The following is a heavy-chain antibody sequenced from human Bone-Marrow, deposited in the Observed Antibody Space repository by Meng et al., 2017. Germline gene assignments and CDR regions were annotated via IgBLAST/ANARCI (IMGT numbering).Heavy chain of an antibody. Sequence: GSLRLSCTVSGGSISSSSYYWGWIRQPPGKGLEWIGSIYYSGSTYYNPSLKSRVTISVDTSKNQFSLKLSSVTAADTAVYYCARVLVKGIDYWGQGTLVTVSS. J-gene: IGHJ4*02. CDR2: IYYSGST. CDR3: ARVLVKGIDY. V-gene: IGHV4-39*07. D-gene: IGHD3-3*02. CDR1: GGSISSSSYY.